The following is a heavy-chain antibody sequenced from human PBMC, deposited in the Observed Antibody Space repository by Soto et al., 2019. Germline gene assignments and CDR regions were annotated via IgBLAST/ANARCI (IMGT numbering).Heavy chain of an antibody. Sequence: ASVKVSCKASGYTFTGYYMHWVRQAPGQGLEWMGWINPNSGGTNYAQKFQGWVTMTRDTSISTAYMELSRLRSDDTAVYYCARGSEHDYGDYNPWFDPWGQGTLVTVSS. J-gene: IGHJ5*02. CDR2: INPNSGGT. CDR1: GYTFTGYY. V-gene: IGHV1-2*04. CDR3: ARGSEHDYGDYNPWFDP. D-gene: IGHD4-17*01.